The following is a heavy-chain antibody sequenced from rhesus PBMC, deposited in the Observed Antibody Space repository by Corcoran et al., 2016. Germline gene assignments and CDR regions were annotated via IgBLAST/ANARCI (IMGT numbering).Heavy chain of an antibody. CDR3: ATAHPYSGSFDY. CDR1: GYTFTDHY. J-gene: IGHJ4*01. CDR2: VDPEDGEA. D-gene: IGHD6-25*01. V-gene: IGHV1-111*02. Sequence: EVQLVQSGAEVKKPGASVKISGKASGYTFTDHYLHWVRQAPGKGLEWMGRVDPEDGEAIHAQKFQDRVTITADTSTDTAYMELSSLRSEDTAVYYCATAHPYSGSFDYWGQGVLVTVSS.